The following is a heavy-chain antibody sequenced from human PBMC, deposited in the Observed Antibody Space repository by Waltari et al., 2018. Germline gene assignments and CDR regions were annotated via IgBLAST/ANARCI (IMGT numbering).Heavy chain of an antibody. V-gene: IGHV4-39*07. CDR2: IHSTGST. J-gene: IGHJ5*02. D-gene: IGHD1-20*01. CDR3: ARHGAGYNWNTKLPGWFDP. Sequence: QLHLQESGPGLVTPSETLSLPCTVPGGSISSSSYYRGRIRHPPGNGLEWIGTIHSTGSTYYNPSIKSRVTISVETSKNQFSLKLSSVTAADTAVYYCARHGAGYNWNTKLPGWFDPWGQGTLVTVSS. CDR1: GGSISSSSYY.